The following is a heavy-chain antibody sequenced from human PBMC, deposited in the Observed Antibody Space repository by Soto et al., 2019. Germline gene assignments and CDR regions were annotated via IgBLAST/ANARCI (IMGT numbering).Heavy chain of an antibody. CDR3: ARGLLDFDWRLPFGY. J-gene: IGHJ4*02. CDR1: GSTFKNYA. D-gene: IGHD3-9*01. V-gene: IGHV3-30-3*01. Sequence: QVQLVESGGGVVQPGRSLRLSCAASGSTFKNYAMHWVRQAPGKGLEWVAVISYDGSIEFYADSVKGRFTISRDDFKNTMFLQMGSLRVEDTAVYYCARGLLDFDWRLPFGYWGEGTLVTVSS. CDR2: ISYDGSIE.